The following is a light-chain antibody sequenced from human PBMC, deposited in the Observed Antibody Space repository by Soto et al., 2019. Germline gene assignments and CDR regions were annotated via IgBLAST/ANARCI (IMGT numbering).Light chain of an antibody. Sequence: DIQITQSPSSLSASVGDRLTITCRSSQGIGTFLNWYQQKPGKAPKLLIYAASSLQSGVPSTFSGGGSGTDFTLTISSLQPEDFATYYCQQSYSAPMTLGQGTKVDIK. V-gene: IGKV1-39*01. J-gene: IGKJ1*01. CDR3: QQSYSAPMT. CDR1: QGIGTF. CDR2: AAS.